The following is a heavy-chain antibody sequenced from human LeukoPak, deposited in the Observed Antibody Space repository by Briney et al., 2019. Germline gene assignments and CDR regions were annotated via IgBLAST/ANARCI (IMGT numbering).Heavy chain of an antibody. CDR1: GGSISSSSYY. CDR2: VYYTGAS. V-gene: IGHV4-39*07. CDR3: ARGAPPQN. J-gene: IGHJ4*02. Sequence: SETLPLTCTVSGGSISSSSYYWGWIRQPPGKGLEWIGSVYYTGASYYNPSLKSRVTISIDTSKKHFSLKLTSVTAADTAVYYCARGAPPQNWGQGTLVTVSS.